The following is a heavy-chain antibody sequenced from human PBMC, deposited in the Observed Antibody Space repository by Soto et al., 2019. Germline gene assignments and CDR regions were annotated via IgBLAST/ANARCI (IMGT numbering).Heavy chain of an antibody. V-gene: IGHV1-69*06. J-gene: IGHJ3*02. CDR3: ARTKAPSDAFDI. CDR2: IIPIVGTA. Sequence: PVNRSCETSGATLSSYPIGWLLQAPGQGLEWMGGIIPIVGTANYAQKFQGRVTITADKSTSTAYMELSSLRSEDTAVYYCARTKAPSDAFDICGQGTMVTVSS. CDR1: GATLSSYP.